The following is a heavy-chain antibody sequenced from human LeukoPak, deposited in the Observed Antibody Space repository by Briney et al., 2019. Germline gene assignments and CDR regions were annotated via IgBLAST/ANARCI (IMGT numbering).Heavy chain of an antibody. Sequence: GGSLRLSCAASGFTVSSNYMSWVRQAPGKGLEWVSVIYSGGSTYYADSVKGRFTISRDNSKNTLYLQMNSLRAEDTAVYYCARVYGSGSYKSFDYWGQGTLVTVSS. V-gene: IGHV3-53*01. D-gene: IGHD3-10*01. J-gene: IGHJ4*02. CDR2: IYSGGST. CDR1: GFTVSSNY. CDR3: ARVYGSGSYKSFDY.